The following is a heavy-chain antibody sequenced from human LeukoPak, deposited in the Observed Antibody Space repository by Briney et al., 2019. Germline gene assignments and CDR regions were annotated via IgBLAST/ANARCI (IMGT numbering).Heavy chain of an antibody. CDR1: EYTFTGYY. J-gene: IGHJ6*03. CDR2: INPDSGGT. CDR3: ARMDVGGGYNAHTDV. V-gene: IGHV1-2*02. D-gene: IGHD5-24*01. Sequence: ASVKVSCKASEYTFTGYYMNWVRQAPGQGLEWMGWINPDSGGTNYAQKFQGRITMTRDTSISTAYMELRSLRSDDTAMYYCARMDVGGGYNAHTDVWGKGTTVTVSS.